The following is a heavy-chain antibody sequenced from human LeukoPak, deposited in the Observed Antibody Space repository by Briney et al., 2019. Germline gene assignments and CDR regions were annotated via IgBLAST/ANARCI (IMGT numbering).Heavy chain of an antibody. V-gene: IGHV3-48*02. Sequence: GGSLRLSCAASGFTFSSYSMNWVRQAPGKGLEWVSSISSSSSTIYYADSVKGRFTISRDNAKNSLYLQMNSLRDEDTAVYYCARSTWQLLRILDYWGQGTLVTVSS. J-gene: IGHJ4*02. CDR2: ISSSSSTI. CDR1: GFTFSSYS. D-gene: IGHD1-26*01. CDR3: ARSTWQLLRILDY.